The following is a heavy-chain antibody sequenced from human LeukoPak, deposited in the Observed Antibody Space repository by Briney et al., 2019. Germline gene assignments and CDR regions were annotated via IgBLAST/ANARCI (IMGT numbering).Heavy chain of an antibody. V-gene: IGHV4-34*01. CDR2: INHSGST. D-gene: IGHD2-8*01. CDR3: ARGRRYCTNGVCQGYYYNYMDV. J-gene: IGHJ6*03. Sequence: SETLSLTCAVYGGSFSGYYWSWIRQPPGKGLEWIGEINHSGSTNYNPSLKSRVTISVDTSKNQFSLKLSSVTAADTAVYYCARGRRYCTNGVCQGYYYNYMDVWGKGTTVTVSS. CDR1: GGSFSGYY.